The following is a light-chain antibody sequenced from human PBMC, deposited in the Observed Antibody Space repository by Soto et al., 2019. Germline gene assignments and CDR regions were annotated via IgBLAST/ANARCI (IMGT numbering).Light chain of an antibody. CDR2: DVS. J-gene: IGLJ1*01. CDR3: SSYGSSSTLYV. CDR1: SSDVGGYNY. Sequence: QSALTQPASVSGSPGQSIAISCTGTSSDVGGYNYVSWYQQLPGKAPKLMIYDVSDRPSGVSDRFSASKSGNTASLTISGLQAEDEADYYCSSYGSSSTLYVFGTGTKVTVL. V-gene: IGLV2-14*03.